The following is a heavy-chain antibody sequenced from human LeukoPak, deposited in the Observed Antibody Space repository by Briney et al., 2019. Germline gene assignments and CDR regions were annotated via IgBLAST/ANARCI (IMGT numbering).Heavy chain of an antibody. CDR1: GFTFSSHG. V-gene: IGHV3-30*18. J-gene: IGHJ6*02. CDR2: ISYDGSNK. Sequence: GGSLRLSCAASGFTFSSHGMHWVRQAPGKGLEWVAVISYDGSNKYYADSVKGRFTISRDNSKNTLYLQMNSLRAEDTAVYYCAKDRYSNYNYYYYGMDVWGQGTTVTVSS. CDR3: AKDRYSNYNYYYYGMDV. D-gene: IGHD4-11*01.